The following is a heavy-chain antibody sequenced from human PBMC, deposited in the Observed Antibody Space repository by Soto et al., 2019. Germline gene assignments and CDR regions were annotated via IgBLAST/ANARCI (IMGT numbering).Heavy chain of an antibody. CDR1: GYTFTSYG. Sequence: QVQLVQSGAEVKKRGASVKVSCKASGYTFTSYGISWVRQAPGQGLEWMGWISAYNGNTNYAQKLQGRVTMTRDTSTSTAYMGLRSLRSDDTAVYYCARGGTKPADDYGHHDVVSPPWFDPWGQGTLVTVSS. CDR3: ARGGTKPADDYGHHDVVSPPWFDP. V-gene: IGHV1-18*01. CDR2: ISAYNGNT. D-gene: IGHD4-17*01. J-gene: IGHJ5*02.